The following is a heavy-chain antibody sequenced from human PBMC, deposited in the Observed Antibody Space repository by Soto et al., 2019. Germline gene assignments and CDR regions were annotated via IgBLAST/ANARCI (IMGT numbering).Heavy chain of an antibody. D-gene: IGHD6-19*01. V-gene: IGHV3-23*01. J-gene: IGHJ4*02. CDR3: AKEGTSGLYYFDY. CDR1: GFTFSNYA. Sequence: GGSLRLSCAASGFTFSNYAMSWVRQAPGKGLEWVSTISGSGDTPYYADSVKGRFTISRDNSRNTLYLQMNSLRAGDSAKYYCAKEGTSGLYYFDYWGPGTLVTVSS. CDR2: ISGSGDTP.